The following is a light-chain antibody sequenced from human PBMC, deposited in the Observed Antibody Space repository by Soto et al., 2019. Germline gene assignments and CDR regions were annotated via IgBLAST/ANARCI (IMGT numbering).Light chain of an antibody. CDR3: QQRSTWPWT. J-gene: IGKJ1*01. CDR2: DAS. Sequence: DIVLTQSPATLSLSPGERATLSCRASQSVSIYLAWYQQKPGQAPRLLIYDASNRATGIPARFSGSGSGTDFTLTISSLEPEDFAVYYCQQRSTWPWTVGQGTKVEIK. CDR1: QSVSIY. V-gene: IGKV3-11*01.